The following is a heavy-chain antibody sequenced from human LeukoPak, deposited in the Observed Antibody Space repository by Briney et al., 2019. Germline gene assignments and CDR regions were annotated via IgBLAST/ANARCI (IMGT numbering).Heavy chain of an antibody. Sequence: ASVKVSCKASGYTFTSYGISWVRRAPGQGLEWMGWISAYNGNTNYAQKLQGRVTMTTDTSTSTAYMELRSLGSDDTAVYYCARDVKPYYYDSSGYYSDYWGQGTLVTVSS. V-gene: IGHV1-18*01. D-gene: IGHD3-22*01. J-gene: IGHJ4*02. CDR2: ISAYNGNT. CDR3: ARDVKPYYYDSSGYYSDY. CDR1: GYTFTSYG.